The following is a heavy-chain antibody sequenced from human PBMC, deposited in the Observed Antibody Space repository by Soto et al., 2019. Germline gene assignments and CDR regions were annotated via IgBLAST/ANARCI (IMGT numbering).Heavy chain of an antibody. CDR3: AKGADYYGSGSYVYFDY. CDR2: IKQDGSEK. D-gene: IGHD3-10*01. V-gene: IGHV3-7*03. Sequence: PGGSLRLSCAASGFTFSSYWMSWVRQAPGKGLEWVANIKQDGSEKYYVDSVKGRFTISRDNAKNSLYLQMNSLRAEDTAVYYCAKGADYYGSGSYVYFDYWGQGTLVTVSS. J-gene: IGHJ4*02. CDR1: GFTFSSYW.